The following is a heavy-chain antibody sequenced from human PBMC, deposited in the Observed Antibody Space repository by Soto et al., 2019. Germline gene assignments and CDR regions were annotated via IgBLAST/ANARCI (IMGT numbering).Heavy chain of an antibody. J-gene: IGHJ4*02. CDR1: GGTFSTYA. Sequence: QVQLVQSGAEVKKPESSVKVSCKAPGGTFSTYAISWVRQAPGQGLEWMGGIIPMFGTANYPQRFQERVTITADESTNTVYMELSSLRSEDTAVYFCASGIQLWLRRINNGYSGWGQGTLVTVSS. CDR3: ASGIQLWLRRINNGYSG. D-gene: IGHD5-18*01. CDR2: IIPMFGTA. V-gene: IGHV1-69*12.